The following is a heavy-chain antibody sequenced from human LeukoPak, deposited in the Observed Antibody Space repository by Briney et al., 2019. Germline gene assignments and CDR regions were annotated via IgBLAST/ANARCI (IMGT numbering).Heavy chain of an antibody. J-gene: IGHJ4*02. CDR2: ISGSGGST. CDR1: GFIVTSDY. D-gene: IGHD3-22*01. V-gene: IGHV3-23*01. CDR3: AKGWWSSGPYYFDY. Sequence: GGSLRLSCAASGFIVTSDYMTWVRQAPAKGLEWVSAISGSGGSTYYADSVKGRFTISRDNSKNTLYLQMNSLRAEDTAVYYCAKGWWSSGPYYFDYWGQGTLVTVSS.